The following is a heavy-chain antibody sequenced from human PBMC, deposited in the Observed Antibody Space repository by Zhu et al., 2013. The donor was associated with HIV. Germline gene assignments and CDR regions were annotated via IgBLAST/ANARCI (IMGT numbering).Heavy chain of an antibody. D-gene: IGHD2-2*01. CDR2: IIPIFGTA. CDR1: GGTFSSYA. J-gene: IGHJ3*02. CDR3: ARGIVVVPAAMPSAFDI. V-gene: IGHV1-69*01. Sequence: VQLVQSGAEVKKPGSSVKVSCKASGGTFSSYAISWVRQAPGQGLEWMGGIIPIFGTANYAQKFQGRVTITADESTSTAYMELSSLRSEDTAVYYCARGIVVVPAAMPSAFDIWGQGTMVTVSS.